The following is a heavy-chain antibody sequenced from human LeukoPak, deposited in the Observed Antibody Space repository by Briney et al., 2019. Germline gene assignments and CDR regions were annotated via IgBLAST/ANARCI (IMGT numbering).Heavy chain of an antibody. J-gene: IGHJ3*02. CDR2: ISGGGDST. D-gene: IGHD3-22*01. CDR1: GFTFSSYG. Sequence: GGSLRLSCAASGFTFSSYGMNWVRQAPGKGLEWVSGISGGGDSTKYADSVKGRFTISRDNAKNTLYLQMNSLRAEDTAVYYCARDDYDSSNGAFDIWGQGTMVTVSS. V-gene: IGHV3-23*01. CDR3: ARDDYDSSNGAFDI.